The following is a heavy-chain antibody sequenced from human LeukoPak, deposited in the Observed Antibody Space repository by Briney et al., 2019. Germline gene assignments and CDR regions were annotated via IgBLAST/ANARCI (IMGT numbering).Heavy chain of an antibody. CDR1: GFTFSSYW. CDR2: INQNGSEK. Sequence: GGSLTLSCAASGFTFSSYWMSWVRQAPGKGLEWVANINQNGSEKYYVDSVNGRITISTDNAQNSLYLQMNSLRAEDTAVYSCARVEGPGTIRYWGQGTLVTVSS. V-gene: IGHV3-7*01. J-gene: IGHJ4*02. CDR3: ARVEGPGTIRY. D-gene: IGHD3-10*01.